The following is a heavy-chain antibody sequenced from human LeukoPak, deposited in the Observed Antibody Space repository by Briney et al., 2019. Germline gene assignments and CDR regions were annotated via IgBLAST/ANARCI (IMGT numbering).Heavy chain of an antibody. CDR3: ARDAGYCSSTSCSPTEYYYYGMDV. CDR1: GGTFSSYA. J-gene: IGHJ6*04. Sequence: ASVKVSCKASGGTFSSYAISWVRQGPGQGLEWMGGIIPIFDTANYAQKFQGRVTITADESTSTAYMELSSLRSEDTAVYYCARDAGYCSSTSCSPTEYYYYGMDVWGKGTTVTVSS. D-gene: IGHD2-2*03. CDR2: IIPIFDTA. V-gene: IGHV1-69*01.